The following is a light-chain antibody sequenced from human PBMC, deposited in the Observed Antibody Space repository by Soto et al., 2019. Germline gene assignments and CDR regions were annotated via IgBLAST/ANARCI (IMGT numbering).Light chain of an antibody. Sequence: DIQMTQSPSTLSASVGDRVTITCRASQSISYWLAWYQQKPGKAPKLLIYKASTLQTGVPSRFSGSGSGTEFTLTISGLQPDDFATYYCQQYRTYRTFGQGTKV. CDR1: QSISYW. CDR3: QQYRTYRT. J-gene: IGKJ1*01. CDR2: KAS. V-gene: IGKV1-5*03.